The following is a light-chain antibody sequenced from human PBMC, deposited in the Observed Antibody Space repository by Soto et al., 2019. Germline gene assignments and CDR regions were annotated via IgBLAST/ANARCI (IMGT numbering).Light chain of an antibody. CDR1: QSISSY. CDR3: QQSYSTPRT. Sequence: VDGVTITCRASQSISSYLNWYQQKPGKAPKLLIYAASSLQSGVPSRFSGSGSGTDFTLTISSLQPEDFATYYCQQSYSTPRTSGQGTRLEIK. CDR2: AAS. V-gene: IGKV1-39*01. J-gene: IGKJ5*01.